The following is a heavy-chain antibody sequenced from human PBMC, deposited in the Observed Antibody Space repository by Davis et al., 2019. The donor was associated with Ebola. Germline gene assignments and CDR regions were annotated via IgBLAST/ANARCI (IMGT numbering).Heavy chain of an antibody. CDR1: GGSISSSNW. J-gene: IGHJ6*02. CDR2: IYHSGST. V-gene: IGHV4-4*02. CDR3: ARDTYSSGWQPHGYYYYGMDV. D-gene: IGHD6-19*01. Sequence: PSETLSLTCAVSGGSISSSNWWSWVRQPPGKGLEWIGEIYHSGSTNYNPSLKSRVTISVDKSKNQFSLKLSSVTAADTAVYYCARDTYSSGWQPHGYYYYGMDVWGQGTTVTVSS.